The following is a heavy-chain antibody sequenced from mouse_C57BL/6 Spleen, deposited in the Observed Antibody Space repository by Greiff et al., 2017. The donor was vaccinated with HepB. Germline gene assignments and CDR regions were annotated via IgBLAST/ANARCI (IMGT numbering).Heavy chain of an antibody. Sequence: VQLKQSGPGMVKPSQSLSLTCTVTGYSITSGYDWHWIRHFPGNKLEWMGYISYSGSTNYNPSLKSRISITHDTSKNHFFLKLNSVTTEDTATYYCARDVYYGNYGYFDVCGTGTTVTVSS. CDR3: ARDVYYGNYGYFDV. CDR1: GYSITSGYD. D-gene: IGHD2-1*01. CDR2: ISYSGST. V-gene: IGHV3-1*01. J-gene: IGHJ1*03.